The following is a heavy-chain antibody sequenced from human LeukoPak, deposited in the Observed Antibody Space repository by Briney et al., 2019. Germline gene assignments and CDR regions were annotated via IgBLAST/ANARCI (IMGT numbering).Heavy chain of an antibody. V-gene: IGHV3-48*03. D-gene: IGHD5-18*01. CDR3: AKASRFGYSYGPREYFYYMDV. CDR2: ISSSGSTI. CDR1: GFTFSSYE. J-gene: IGHJ6*03. Sequence: AGGSLRLSCAASGFTFSSYEMNWVRQAPGKGLEWVSYISSSGSTIYYADSVKGRFTISRDNAKNSLYLQMNTLRAEDTAVYYCAKASRFGYSYGPREYFYYMDVWGKGTTVTISS.